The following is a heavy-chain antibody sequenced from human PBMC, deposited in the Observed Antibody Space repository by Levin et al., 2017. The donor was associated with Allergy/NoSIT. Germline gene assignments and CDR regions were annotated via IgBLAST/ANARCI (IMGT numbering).Heavy chain of an antibody. V-gene: IGHV3-23*01. Sequence: GSLRLSCAASGFTFSSYAMSWVRQAPGKGLEWVSAISGSGGSTYYADSVKGRFTISRDNSKNTLYLQMNSLRAEDTAVYYCAKELRFLEWLPRTFDPWGQGTLVTVSS. CDR1: GFTFSSYA. D-gene: IGHD3-3*01. J-gene: IGHJ5*02. CDR3: AKELRFLEWLPRTFDP. CDR2: ISGSGGST.